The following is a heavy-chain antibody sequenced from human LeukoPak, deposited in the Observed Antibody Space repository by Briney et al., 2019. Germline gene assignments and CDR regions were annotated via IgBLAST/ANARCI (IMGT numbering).Heavy chain of an antibody. D-gene: IGHD3-10*01. CDR3: ARESMGLLVDY. CDR1: GGSISSSSYY. Sequence: SETLSLTCTVSGGSISSSSYYWGWIRQPPGKGLEWIGYIYYSGSTNYNPSLKSRVTISVDTSKNQFSLKLSSVTAADTAVYYCARESMGLLVDYWGQGTLVTVSS. V-gene: IGHV4-61*01. CDR2: IYYSGST. J-gene: IGHJ4*02.